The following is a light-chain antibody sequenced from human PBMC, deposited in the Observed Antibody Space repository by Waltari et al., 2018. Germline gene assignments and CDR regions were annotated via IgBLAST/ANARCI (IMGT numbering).Light chain of an antibody. J-gene: IGKJ2*01. V-gene: IGKV3-15*01. CDR1: QTLTSN. CDR3: QQYNNRPYT. Sequence: EIVMTQSPATLSVSPGERATLSCRASQTLTSNLAWYQQKPGQAPRLLIYGASIRATGIPVRFSGSGSGTQFTLTISNLQSEDFVVYYCQQYNNRPYTFGQGTKLEIK. CDR2: GAS.